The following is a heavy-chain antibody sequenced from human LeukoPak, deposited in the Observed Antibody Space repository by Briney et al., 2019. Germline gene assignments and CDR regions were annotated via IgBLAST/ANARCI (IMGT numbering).Heavy chain of an antibody. V-gene: IGHV3-23*05. J-gene: IGHJ6*03. CDR2: LAGNGFTT. CDR1: GFAFGDHA. CDR3: ARTKQLVRGNYYYYYYMDV. Sequence: PGGSLRLSCAASGFAFGDHAMTWVRQAPGKGLEWASSLAGNGFTTYYADSAKGRFTISRDNSKNILFLQMSSLRAEDSAIYYCARTKQLVRGNYYYYYYMDVWGKGTTVTVSS. D-gene: IGHD6-6*01.